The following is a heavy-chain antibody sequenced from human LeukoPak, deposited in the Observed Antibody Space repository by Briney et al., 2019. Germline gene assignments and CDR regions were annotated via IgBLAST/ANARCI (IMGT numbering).Heavy chain of an antibody. CDR1: GGSFSGYY. CDR2: INHRGST. J-gene: IGHJ5*02. Sequence: SETLSLTCAVYGGSFSGYYWSWIRQPPGKGLEWIGEINHRGSTNYNPSLKRRVTLPVDTSKNQFSLKLSSVTAADTAVYYCARLGYCSSTSCYGRAPNWFDPWGQGTLVTVSS. V-gene: IGHV4-34*01. D-gene: IGHD2-2*01. CDR3: ARLGYCSSTSCYGRAPNWFDP.